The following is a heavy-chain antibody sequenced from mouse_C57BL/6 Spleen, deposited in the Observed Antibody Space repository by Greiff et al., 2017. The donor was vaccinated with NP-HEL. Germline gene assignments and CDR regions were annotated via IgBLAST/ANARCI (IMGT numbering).Heavy chain of an antibody. J-gene: IGHJ3*01. CDR1: GYTFTSYG. D-gene: IGHD2-4*01. V-gene: IGHV1-81*01. CDR2: IYPRSGNT. Sequence: VKLQESGAELARPGASVKLSCKASGYTFTSYGISWVKQRTGQGLEWIGEIYPRSGNTYYNEKFKGKATLTADKSSSTAYMELRSLTSEDSAVYFCARTGYDYDVWFAYWGQGTLVTVSA. CDR3: ARTGYDYDVWFAY.